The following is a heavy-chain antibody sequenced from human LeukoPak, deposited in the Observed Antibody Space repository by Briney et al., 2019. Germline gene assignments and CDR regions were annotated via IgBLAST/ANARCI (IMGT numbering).Heavy chain of an antibody. CDR1: GYTFTSYD. D-gene: IGHD3-10*01. J-gene: IGHJ4*02. CDR3: ARAMSYYGSGSYYNCGY. V-gene: IGHV1-8*01. Sequence: ASVKVSCKASGYTFTSYDINWVRQATGQGLEWMGWMNPNSGNTGYAQKFQGRVTMTRSTSISTAYMELSSLRSEDTAVYYCARAMSYYGSGSYYNCGYWGQGTLVTVSS. CDR2: MNPNSGNT.